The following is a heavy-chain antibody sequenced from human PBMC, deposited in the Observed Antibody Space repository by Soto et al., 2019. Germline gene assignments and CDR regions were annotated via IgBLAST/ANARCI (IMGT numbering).Heavy chain of an antibody. CDR2: INPHGGST. D-gene: IGHD3-3*01. Sequence: ASVKVSCKAPGDTFTSYYLNWVRQAPGQGLEWMGVINPHGGSTQYAQKFQGRITMTRDTSRSTVYMELSSLRYDDAAIYYCARSSGGNFGIIIEGSNWFDPWGQGTLVTVSS. CDR1: GDTFTSYY. J-gene: IGHJ5*02. CDR3: ARSSGGNFGIIIEGSNWFDP. V-gene: IGHV1-46*01.